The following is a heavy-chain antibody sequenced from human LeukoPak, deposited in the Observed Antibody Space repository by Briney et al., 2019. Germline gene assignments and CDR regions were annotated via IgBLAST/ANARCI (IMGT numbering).Heavy chain of an antibody. V-gene: IGHV3-23*01. D-gene: IGHD6-13*01. CDR1: KFNFNSYG. Sequence: PGGSLRLSCTTSKFNFNSYGMTWVRQAPGRGLEWVSSISGSGGSTQYAASVQGRFTISRDNSKNTLYLQMNSLRAEDTAVYYCARDPKAADYFDYWGQGTLVTVSS. CDR3: ARDPKAADYFDY. J-gene: IGHJ4*02. CDR2: ISGSGGST.